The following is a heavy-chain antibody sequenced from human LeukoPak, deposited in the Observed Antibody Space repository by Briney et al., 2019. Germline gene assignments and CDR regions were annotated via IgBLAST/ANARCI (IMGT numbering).Heavy chain of an antibody. CDR2: ISSSSSTI. V-gene: IGHV3-48*01. Sequence: PGGSLRLSCAASGFTFSSYSMNWVRQAPGKGLEWVSYISSSSSTIYYADSVKGRFTISRDNAKNSLYLQMNSLRAEDTAVYYCATYYYDSSGYELYYFDYWGQGTLVTVSS. D-gene: IGHD3-22*01. J-gene: IGHJ4*02. CDR1: GFTFSSYS. CDR3: ATYYYDSSGYELYYFDY.